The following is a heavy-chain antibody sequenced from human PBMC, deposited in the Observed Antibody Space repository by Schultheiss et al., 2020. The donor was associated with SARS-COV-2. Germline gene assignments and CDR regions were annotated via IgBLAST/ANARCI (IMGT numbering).Heavy chain of an antibody. D-gene: IGHD1-7*01. CDR1: GFTFNTYG. V-gene: IGHV3-30*19. Sequence: GGSLRLSCAASGFTFNTYGMHWVRQAPGKGLEWVAVISYDGSNKYYADSVKGRFTISRDNSKNTLYLQMNSLRAEDTAVYYCARDSITGTTSALVYWGQGTLVTVSS. CDR2: ISYDGSNK. CDR3: ARDSITGTTSALVY. J-gene: IGHJ4*02.